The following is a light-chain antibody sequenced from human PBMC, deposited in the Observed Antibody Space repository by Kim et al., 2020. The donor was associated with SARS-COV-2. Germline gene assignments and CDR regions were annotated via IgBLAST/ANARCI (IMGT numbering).Light chain of an antibody. CDR1: TGAVTSDHM. CDR2: DTG. V-gene: IGLV7-46*01. Sequence: VTLPCDSSTGAVTSDHMPFWFRQKPGQAPRTLIYDTGNRHSWTPARFSGSLLGGKAALTLSAAQAEDEADYYCLLSYSDSRVFGGGTKLTVL. CDR3: LLSYSDSRV. J-gene: IGLJ2*01.